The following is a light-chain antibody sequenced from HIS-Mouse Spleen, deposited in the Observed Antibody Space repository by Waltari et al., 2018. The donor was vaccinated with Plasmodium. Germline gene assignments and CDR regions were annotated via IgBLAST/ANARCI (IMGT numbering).Light chain of an antibody. J-gene: IGKJ4*01. V-gene: IGKV3-15*01. CDR1: QSVSSN. CDR2: GAS. Sequence: EIVMTQSPATLSVSPGERATLPCRASQSVSSNLAWYQQKPGQAPRLLIYGASTRATGIPARFSGSGSGTEFTLTISSMQSEDFAVYCCQQYNNWPPLTFGGGTKVEIK. CDR3: QQYNNWPPLT.